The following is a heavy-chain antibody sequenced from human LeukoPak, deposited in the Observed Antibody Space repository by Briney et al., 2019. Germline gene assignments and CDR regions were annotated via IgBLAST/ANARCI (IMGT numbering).Heavy chain of an antibody. J-gene: IGHJ3*02. Sequence: ESGGSLRLSCAASGFTFSSYSMNWVRQAPGKGPEWVSSISSSSSYIYYADSVKGRFTISRDNAKNSLYLQMNSLRAEDTAVYYCARDMDKWLTDAFDIWGQGTMVTVSS. D-gene: IGHD3-22*01. CDR1: GFTFSSYS. CDR3: ARDMDKWLTDAFDI. CDR2: ISSSSSYI. V-gene: IGHV3-21*01.